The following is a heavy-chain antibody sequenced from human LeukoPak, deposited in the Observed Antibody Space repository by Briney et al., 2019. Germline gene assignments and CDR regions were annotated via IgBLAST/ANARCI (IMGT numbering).Heavy chain of an antibody. Sequence: GASVEVSCKASGGTFSSYAISWVRQAPGQGLEWMGRIIPILGIANYAQKFQGSVTITADKSTSTAYMELSSLRSEDTAVYYCARDTVATFHIDYWGQGTLVTVSS. CDR3: ARDTVATFHIDY. D-gene: IGHD5-12*01. V-gene: IGHV1-69*04. CDR2: IIPILGIA. CDR1: GGTFSSYA. J-gene: IGHJ4*02.